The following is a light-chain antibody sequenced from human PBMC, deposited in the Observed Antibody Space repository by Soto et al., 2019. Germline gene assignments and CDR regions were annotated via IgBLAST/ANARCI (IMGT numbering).Light chain of an antibody. CDR3: QQFNGFPLA. Sequence: IKLTQSPSSLSASVGDRVTITCRAGQDIGSALAWYQQRPGKAPKLLLYDASNLEAGVPSRFSGSGSVTDFTLTITSLRPEDFATYYCQQFNGFPLAFGGGTKVQIK. J-gene: IGKJ4*01. CDR2: DAS. CDR1: QDIGSA. V-gene: IGKV1-13*02.